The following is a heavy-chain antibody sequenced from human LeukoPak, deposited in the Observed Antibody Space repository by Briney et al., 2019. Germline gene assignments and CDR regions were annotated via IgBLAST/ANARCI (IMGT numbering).Heavy chain of an antibody. D-gene: IGHD3-9*01. J-gene: IGHJ4*02. CDR2: ISAYNGNT. V-gene: IGHV1-18*01. CDR3: ARIGYYDILTGSPHFDY. Sequence: ASVKVSCKASGYTFTSYGTSWVRQAPGQGLEWMGWISAYNGNTNYAQKLQGRVTMTTDTSTSTAYMELRSLRSDDTAVYYCARIGYYDILTGSPHFDYWGQGTLVTVSS. CDR1: GYTFTSYG.